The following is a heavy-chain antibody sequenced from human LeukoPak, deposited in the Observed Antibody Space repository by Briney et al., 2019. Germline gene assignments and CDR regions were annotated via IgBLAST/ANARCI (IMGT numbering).Heavy chain of an antibody. Sequence: ASVKVSCKASRYTFTSYDINWVRQATGQGLEGMGWMNPNSGNTGYAQKLQGRVTMTRNTSISTAYMELSSLRSEGTAVYYCGRGPHYYGSGSSNYGMDVWGQGTTVTVSS. D-gene: IGHD3-10*01. CDR3: GRGPHYYGSGSSNYGMDV. CDR1: RYTFTSYD. J-gene: IGHJ6*02. CDR2: MNPNSGNT. V-gene: IGHV1-8*01.